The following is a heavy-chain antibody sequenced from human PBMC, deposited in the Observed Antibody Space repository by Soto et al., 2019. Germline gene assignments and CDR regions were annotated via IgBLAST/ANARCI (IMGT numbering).Heavy chain of an antibody. D-gene: IGHD6-19*01. J-gene: IGHJ3*02. CDR1: GGTFSSYT. V-gene: IGHV1-69*04. Sequence: GASVKVSCKASGGTFSSYTISWVRQAPGQGLEWMGRIIPILGIANYAQKFQGRVTITADKSTSTAYMELSSLRSEDTAVYYCARDWSSGSSIDAFDIWGQGTMVTVSS. CDR3: ARDWSSGSSIDAFDI. CDR2: IIPILGIA.